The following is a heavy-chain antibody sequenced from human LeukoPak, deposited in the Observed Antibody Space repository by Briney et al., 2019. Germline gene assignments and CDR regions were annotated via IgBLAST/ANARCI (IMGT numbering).Heavy chain of an antibody. D-gene: IGHD3-16*01. Sequence: SQTLSLTCTVSGGSISSGDYYWGWIRQPPGKGLEWIGSIYYSGSTYYNPSLKSRVTISVDTSKNQFSLKLSSVTAADTAVYYCARWEGEPYLYFDYWGQGTLVTVSS. CDR1: GGSISSGDYY. CDR2: IYYSGST. J-gene: IGHJ4*02. V-gene: IGHV4-39*07. CDR3: ARWEGEPYLYFDY.